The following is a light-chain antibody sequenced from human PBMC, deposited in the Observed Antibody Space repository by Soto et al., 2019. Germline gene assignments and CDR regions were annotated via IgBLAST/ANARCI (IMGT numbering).Light chain of an antibody. CDR1: QSVSNNY. V-gene: IGKV3-20*01. J-gene: IGKJ1*01. CDR3: QQYSNRWT. CDR2: GAS. Sequence: EIVLTQSPGTLSLSPGERATLSCRTSQSVSNNYLAWYQQKPGQAPRLLIYGASSRATGVPDRFSGSGSGTDFTLSISRLEPEDFAVYYCQQYSNRWTFGQGTKVDI.